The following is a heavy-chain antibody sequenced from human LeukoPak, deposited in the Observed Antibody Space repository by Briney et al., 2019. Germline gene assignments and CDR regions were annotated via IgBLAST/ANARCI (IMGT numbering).Heavy chain of an antibody. J-gene: IGHJ4*01. CDR3: AKETSPYYYDSSGYPSDY. CDR2: ISGSGGST. D-gene: IGHD3-22*01. CDR1: GFTFSSYA. Sequence: GGSLRLSCAASGFTFSSYAMSWVRQAPGKGLEWVSAISGSGGSTYYADSVKGRFTISRDNSKNTLYLQMNSLRAEDTAVYYCAKETSPYYYDSSGYPSDYWGQATLATVSS. V-gene: IGHV3-23*01.